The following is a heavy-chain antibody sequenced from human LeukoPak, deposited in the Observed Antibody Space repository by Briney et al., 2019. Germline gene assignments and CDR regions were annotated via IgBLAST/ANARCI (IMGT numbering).Heavy chain of an antibody. J-gene: IGHJ4*02. CDR1: GFTFSSFA. CDR2: ISSSGGST. Sequence: GGSLRLSCAASGFTFSSFAMGWVRQAPGMGLEWVSSISSSGGSTYYIDSVKGRFTISRDNSKNTLYLQMNSLRADDTAVYYCAKRIAALGPSFDYWGQGTLVTVSS. D-gene: IGHD6-13*01. V-gene: IGHV3-23*01. CDR3: AKRIAALGPSFDY.